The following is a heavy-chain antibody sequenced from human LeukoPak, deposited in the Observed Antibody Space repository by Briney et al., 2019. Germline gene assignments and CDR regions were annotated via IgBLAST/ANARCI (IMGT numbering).Heavy chain of an antibody. CDR3: AKGGYYYYGMDV. V-gene: IGHV3-30*18. J-gene: IGHJ6*02. Sequence: PGGSLRLSYAASGFTFSSYGMHWVRQAPGKGLEWVAVISYDGSNKYYADSVKGRFTISRDNSKNTLYLQMNSLRAEDTAVYYCAKGGYYYYGMDVWGQGTTVTVSS. CDR1: GFTFSSYG. CDR2: ISYDGSNK.